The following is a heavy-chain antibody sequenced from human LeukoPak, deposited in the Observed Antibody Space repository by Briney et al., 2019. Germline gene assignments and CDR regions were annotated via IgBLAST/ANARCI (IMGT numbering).Heavy chain of an antibody. CDR2: INWNGGST. D-gene: IGHD2-2*02. J-gene: IGHJ6*03. V-gene: IGHV3-20*01. CDR1: GFTFDDYG. Sequence: GGSLRLSCAASGFTFDDYGMSWVRQAPGKGLEWVSGINWNGGSTGYADSVKGRFTISRDNAKNSLYLQMNSLRAEDTALYHCARGTCSSTSCYTGNTPYYYYYMDVWGKGTTVTVSS. CDR3: ARGTCSSTSCYTGNTPYYYYYMDV.